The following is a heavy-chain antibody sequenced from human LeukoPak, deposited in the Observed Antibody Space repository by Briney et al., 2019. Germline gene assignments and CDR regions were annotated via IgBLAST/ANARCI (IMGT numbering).Heavy chain of an antibody. Sequence: SQTLSLTCTVSGGSISSGGYYWSWIRQHPGEGLEWIGHIYYSGSTNYNPSLKSRVIISVDTSKNQISLKLSSVTAADTAVYYCARGNSGYDYAFDIWGQGTMVSVSS. J-gene: IGHJ3*02. CDR1: GGSISSGGYY. CDR2: IYYSGST. V-gene: IGHV4-31*03. D-gene: IGHD5-12*01. CDR3: ARGNSGYDYAFDI.